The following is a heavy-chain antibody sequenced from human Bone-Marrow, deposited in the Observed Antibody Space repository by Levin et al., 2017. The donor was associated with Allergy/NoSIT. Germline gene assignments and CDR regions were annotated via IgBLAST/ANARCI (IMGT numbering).Heavy chain of an antibody. J-gene: IGHJ4*02. D-gene: IGHD2-8*01. Sequence: SETLSLTCAVSGDSISSSGYSWSWIRQPPGKGLEWIGYIYHSGDTFYNPSLDNRVTISVDSSKNHFSLKLSSVTAADTAVYFCARAYCTNGVCYRANYYFDYWGPGALVTVSS. CDR1: GDSISSSGYS. V-gene: IGHV4-30-2*01. CDR3: ARAYCTNGVCYRANYYFDY. CDR2: IYHSGDT.